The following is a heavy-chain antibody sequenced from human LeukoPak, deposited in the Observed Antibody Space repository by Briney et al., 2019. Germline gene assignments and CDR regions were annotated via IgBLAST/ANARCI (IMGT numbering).Heavy chain of an antibody. J-gene: IGHJ3*02. CDR2: ISADNGNT. V-gene: IGHV1-18*01. D-gene: IGHD5-18*01. CDR3: ARDPSSYGHAFDI. Sequence: DSVKVSCKASGNTFINYGVTWVRQAPGHGLEWMGWISADNGNTNYAQNLQSRVIMTTDTSTSTAYMELSSLRSEDTAVYYCARDPSSYGHAFDIWGQGTMVTVSS. CDR1: GNTFINYG.